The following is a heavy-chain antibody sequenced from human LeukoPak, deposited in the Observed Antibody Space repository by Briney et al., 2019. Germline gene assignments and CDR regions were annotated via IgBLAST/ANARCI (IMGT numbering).Heavy chain of an antibody. CDR3: LDLGSPQGFHM. V-gene: IGHV3-15*01. D-gene: IGHD1-26*01. CDR1: GFAFTSAW. Sequence: GGSLRLSCATSGFAFTSAWMDWVRQAPGKGLEWVGRIRSAVNGGTTDYAAPVKGRFTISRDDSQRTLFLQMNSLKTEDTAVYYYLDLGSPQGFHMWGQGTMVTVSS. CDR2: IRSAVNGGTT. J-gene: IGHJ3*02.